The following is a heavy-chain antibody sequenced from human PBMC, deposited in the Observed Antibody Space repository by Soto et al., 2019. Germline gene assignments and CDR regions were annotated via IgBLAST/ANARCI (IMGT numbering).Heavy chain of an antibody. CDR2: ISFDGSNK. D-gene: IGHD5-12*01. V-gene: IGHV3-30-3*01. CDR1: GFTFSSYA. J-gene: IGHJ5*02. Sequence: QVQLVESGGGVVQPGRSLRLSCAASGFTFSSYAMHWVRQAPGKGLEWVAVISFDGSNKYYADSVKDRFTISRDNSKNTMYVQLNSLSAEDTAVYYCERDRRFGNGYNLGFDAWGQGTLVTVSS. CDR3: ERDRRFGNGYNLGFDA.